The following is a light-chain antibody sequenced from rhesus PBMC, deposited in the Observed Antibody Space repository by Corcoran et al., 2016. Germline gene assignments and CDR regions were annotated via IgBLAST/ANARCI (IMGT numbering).Light chain of an antibody. Sequence: DIQMTQSPSSLSASVGDRVTITCHASQGISNWLAWYQQKPGKAPKFLIYAASSLQSGVPSRFSGSGSGTEFTLTISSLQPEDFATYYCQQHNSNPLTFGGGTKVDLK. V-gene: IGKV1-33*02. CDR3: QQHNSNPLT. CDR1: QGISNW. CDR2: AAS. J-gene: IGKJ4*01.